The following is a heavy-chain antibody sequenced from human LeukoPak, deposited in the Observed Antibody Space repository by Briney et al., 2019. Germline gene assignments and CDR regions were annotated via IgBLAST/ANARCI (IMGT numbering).Heavy chain of an antibody. J-gene: IGHJ4*02. CDR2: ISGSGGST. D-gene: IGHD2-2*02. CDR3: AKHRTEAIPYYFDY. CDR1: GFTFSTSS. V-gene: IGHV3-23*01. Sequence: LTGGSLRLSCAASGFTFSTSSMSRVRHAPGKGLAWVSSISGSGGSTYYADSVKGRFTISRDNSKNTLYLQMNSLRAEDTAVYYCAKHRTEAIPYYFDYWGQGTLVTVSS.